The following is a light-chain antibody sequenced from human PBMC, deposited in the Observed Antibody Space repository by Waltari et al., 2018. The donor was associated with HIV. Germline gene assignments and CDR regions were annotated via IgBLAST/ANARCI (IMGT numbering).Light chain of an antibody. CDR2: AAS. CDR1: QTISTY. J-gene: IGKJ3*01. CDR3: QQSYGSPT. V-gene: IGKV1-39*01. Sequence: DIQMTQSPSSLPASLGDTIIITCRASQTISTYVNWYQQKPGRAPNLLIYAASSLQSGVPSRFSGSGSGTDFTLTINSLQAEDFATYYCQQSYGSPTFGPGTKVNV.